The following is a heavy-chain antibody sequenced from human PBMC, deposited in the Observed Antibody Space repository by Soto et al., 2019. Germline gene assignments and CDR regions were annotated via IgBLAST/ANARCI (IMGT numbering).Heavy chain of an antibody. J-gene: IGHJ4*02. D-gene: IGHD3-22*01. CDR3: ARLRRVVITDSSIDY. Sequence: SETLSLTCTVSGGSISSSSYYWGWIRQPPGKGLEWIGSIYYSGSTYYNPSLKSRVTISVDTSKNQFSLKLSSVTAADTAVYYCARLRRVVITDSSIDYWGQGTLVTVSS. V-gene: IGHV4-39*01. CDR1: GGSISSSSYY. CDR2: IYYSGST.